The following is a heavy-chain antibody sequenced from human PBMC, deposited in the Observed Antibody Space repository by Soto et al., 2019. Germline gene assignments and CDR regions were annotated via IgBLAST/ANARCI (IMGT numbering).Heavy chain of an antibody. CDR3: ARHHLVVSTDAFDI. CDR2: IYYSGST. CDR1: GGSISSSSYY. D-gene: IGHD2-8*02. Sequence: PSETLSLTCTVSGGSISSSSYYWGWIRQPPGKGLEWIGSIYYSGSTYYNPSLKSRVTISVDTSKNQFSLKLSSVTAADTAVYYCARHHLVVSTDAFDIWGQGTMVTVS. J-gene: IGHJ3*02. V-gene: IGHV4-39*01.